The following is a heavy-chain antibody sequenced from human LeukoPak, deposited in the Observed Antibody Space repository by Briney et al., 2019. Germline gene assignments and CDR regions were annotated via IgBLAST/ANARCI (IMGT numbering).Heavy chain of an antibody. Sequence: PGGSLRLSCVVSGFTFSSHWMNWVRQPPGKGLEWVSNIGTSSTTIYYADSVKGRFTISRDNAKNSLYLQMNSLRADDTAVYYCARFAAGGSYYYYMDVWGKGTTVTVSS. D-gene: IGHD6-25*01. CDR3: ARFAAGGSYYYYMDV. CDR2: IGTSSTTI. V-gene: IGHV3-48*01. J-gene: IGHJ6*03. CDR1: GFTFSSHW.